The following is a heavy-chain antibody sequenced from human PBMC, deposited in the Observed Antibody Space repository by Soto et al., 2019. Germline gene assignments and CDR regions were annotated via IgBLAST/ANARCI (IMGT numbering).Heavy chain of an antibody. D-gene: IGHD5-12*01. CDR1: GGSVSSGSYY. CDR3: ARERGYNGYDSGWFDP. J-gene: IGHJ5*02. CDR2: IYYSGST. V-gene: IGHV4-61*01. Sequence: SETLSLTCTVSGGSVSSGSYYWSWIRQPPGKGLEWIGYIYYSGSTNYNPSLKSRVTISVDTSKNQFSLKLSSVTAADTAVYYCARERGYNGYDSGWFDPWGQGTLVTVSS.